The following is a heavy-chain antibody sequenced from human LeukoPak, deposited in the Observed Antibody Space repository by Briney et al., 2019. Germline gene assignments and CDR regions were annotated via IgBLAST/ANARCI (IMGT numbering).Heavy chain of an antibody. CDR1: GYTFTGHY. Sequence: ASVKVSCKASGYTFTGHYIHWIRHVPGQGLEWMGWMNPDSGGTNYAQKFQGRVTMTRDTSTNTAYMDLNRLESDDTAVYYCARDLIAANTDYFRAVWFDPWGQGTVVIVSS. D-gene: IGHD2/OR15-2a*01. V-gene: IGHV1-2*02. CDR2: MNPDSGGT. CDR3: ARDLIAANTDYFRAVWFDP. J-gene: IGHJ5*02.